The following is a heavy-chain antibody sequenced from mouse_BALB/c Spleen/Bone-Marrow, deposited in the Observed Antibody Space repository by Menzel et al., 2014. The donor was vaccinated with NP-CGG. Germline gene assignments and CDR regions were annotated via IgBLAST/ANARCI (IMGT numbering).Heavy chain of an antibody. CDR3: TRGLRAWFAY. Sequence: QVQLKQSGAELVKPGASVKLSCKASGYTFTSYYMYWVKQRPGQGLEWIGGINPSNGGTNFNEKFKGKATLTVDKSSSTAYMQLSSLTSEDSAVYYCTRGLRAWFAYWGQGTLVTVSA. D-gene: IGHD3-1*01. J-gene: IGHJ3*01. CDR1: GYTFTSYY. CDR2: INPSNGGT. V-gene: IGHV1S81*02.